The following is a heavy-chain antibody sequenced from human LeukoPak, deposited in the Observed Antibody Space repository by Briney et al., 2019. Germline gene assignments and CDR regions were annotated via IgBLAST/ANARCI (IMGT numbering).Heavy chain of an antibody. Sequence: SSETLSLTCAVYGGSFSGYYWSWIRQPPGKGLEWIGEINHSGSTNYNPSLKSRVTISVDTSKNQFSLKLSSVTAADTAVYYCASPFSIAARRYNWFDPWGQGTLVTVSS. D-gene: IGHD6-6*01. CDR3: ASPFSIAARRYNWFDP. CDR2: INHSGST. J-gene: IGHJ5*02. V-gene: IGHV4-34*01. CDR1: GGSFSGYY.